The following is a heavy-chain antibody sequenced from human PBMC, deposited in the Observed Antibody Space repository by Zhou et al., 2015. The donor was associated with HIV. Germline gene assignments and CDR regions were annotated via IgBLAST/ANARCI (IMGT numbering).Heavy chain of an antibody. CDR1: GGTFSSYA. V-gene: IGHV1-69*01. CDR2: IIPIFGTA. D-gene: IGHD2-2*01. Sequence: QVQLVQSGAEVKKPGSSVKVSCKASGGTFSSYAISWVRQAPGQGLEWMGGIIPIFGTANYAQKFQGRVTITADESTSTAYMELSSLRSEDTAVYYCARADIVVVPAAMVRWFDPVGPGNPGPPSP. CDR3: ARADIVVVPAAMVRWFDP. J-gene: IGHJ5*02.